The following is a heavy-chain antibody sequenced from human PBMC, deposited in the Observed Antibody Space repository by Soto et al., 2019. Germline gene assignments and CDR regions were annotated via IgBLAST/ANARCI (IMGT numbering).Heavy chain of an antibody. CDR2: ITHSGGNT. CDR1: GSTFTSYG. V-gene: IGHV3-23*01. Sequence: ELPLLESGGGLVQPGGSLRLSCAASGSTFTSYGMNWVRQAPGEGLEWVSSITHSGGNTYYADSAEGRFTISRHNSKDTLYLQMYSLRAEDTAVYYCAGRYCTNGICYTNSCYYMDVWGKGTTVTVSS. CDR3: AGRYCTNGICYTNSCYYMDV. D-gene: IGHD2-8*01. J-gene: IGHJ6*03.